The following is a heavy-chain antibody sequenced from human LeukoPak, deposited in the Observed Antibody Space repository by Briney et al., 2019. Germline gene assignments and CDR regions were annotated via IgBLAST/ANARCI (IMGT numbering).Heavy chain of an antibody. V-gene: IGHV1-18*01. CDR1: GYTFTSYG. D-gene: IGHD3-3*01. Sequence: GASVKVSCKASGYTFTSYGISWVRQAPGQGLEWMGWISAYNGNTNYAQKLQGRVTMTTDTSTSTAYMELRSLRSDDTAVYYCAREVGITIFGVVILVGFDPWGQGTLVTVSS. J-gene: IGHJ5*02. CDR2: ISAYNGNT. CDR3: AREVGITIFGVVILVGFDP.